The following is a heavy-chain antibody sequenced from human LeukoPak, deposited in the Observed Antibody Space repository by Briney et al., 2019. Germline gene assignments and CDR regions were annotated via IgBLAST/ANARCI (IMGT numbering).Heavy chain of an antibody. CDR1: GFSFSSYN. CDR3: ATLEVEMATIRRPYFDY. D-gene: IGHD5-24*01. CDR2: ITTSSTYT. V-gene: IGHV3-21*01. J-gene: IGHJ4*02. Sequence: GGSLRLSCEASGFSFSSYNMDWVRQTPGKGLEWISSITTSSTYTFYADSVKGRFTISRDNARNSLYLQMNSLRVEDTAVYYCATLEVEMATIRRPYFDYWGQGTLATVSS.